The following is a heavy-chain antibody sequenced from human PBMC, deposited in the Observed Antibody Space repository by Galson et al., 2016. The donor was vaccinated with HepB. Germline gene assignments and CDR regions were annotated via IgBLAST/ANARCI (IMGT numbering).Heavy chain of an antibody. CDR2: ISSSSSYT. CDR1: GFTFSDSY. J-gene: IGHJ6*02. Sequence: SLRLSCAASGFTFSDSYMSWIRQAPGKGLEWVSYISSSSSYTNYVDSVKDRFTISRDNAKNSLYLQMSSLRVEDTAVYYCARKGAVAAGYALDVWGQGTTVTVSS. D-gene: IGHD6-13*01. CDR3: ARKGAVAAGYALDV. V-gene: IGHV3-11*06.